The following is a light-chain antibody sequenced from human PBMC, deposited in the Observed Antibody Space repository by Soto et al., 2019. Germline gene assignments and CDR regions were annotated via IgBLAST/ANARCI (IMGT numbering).Light chain of an antibody. CDR1: SGSIASNF. Sequence: NFILTQPHSVSESAGKTVTISCTRSSGSIASNFVQWYQQRPGSVPTTVIYEDNQRPSGVPDRFSGSIDTSSNSASLTISGLRTEDEADYYCQSYDRSNPVVFGGGTKLTVL. CDR2: EDN. V-gene: IGLV6-57*04. J-gene: IGLJ2*01. CDR3: QSYDRSNPVV.